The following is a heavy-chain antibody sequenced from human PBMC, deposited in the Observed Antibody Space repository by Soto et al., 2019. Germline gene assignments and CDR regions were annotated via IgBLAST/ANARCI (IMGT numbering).Heavy chain of an antibody. J-gene: IGHJ6*02. CDR2: IGTTSTYI. CDR1: GFTFGTFT. CDR3: ARVMCGDCSSYYYYSMDV. Sequence: EVQLVESGGGLVKPGGSLRLSCAASGFTFGTFTMSWVRQAPGKGLEWVSSIGTTSTYIYYADSVRGRFTISRDNAKNSLYLQMNSLRADDMALYLCARVMCGDCSSYYYYSMDVWGQGTTVTVSS. D-gene: IGHD2-21*02. V-gene: IGHV3-21*01.